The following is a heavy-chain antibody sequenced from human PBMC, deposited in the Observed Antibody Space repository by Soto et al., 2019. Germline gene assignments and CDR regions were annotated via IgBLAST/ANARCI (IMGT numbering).Heavy chain of an antibody. V-gene: IGHV3-7*05. J-gene: IGHJ4*02. CDR3: ARVHDDISAHRSFDY. D-gene: IGHD3-22*01. CDR2: IKQDGSEQ. Sequence: PGGSLRLSCAASGFTFRNYWMNWVRQAPGKGLEWVANIKQDGSEQNYVDSVKGRFTISRDNVKNSLFLHLNSLRAEDTAVYYCARVHDDISAHRSFDYWGLGILVTVSS. CDR1: GFTFRNYW.